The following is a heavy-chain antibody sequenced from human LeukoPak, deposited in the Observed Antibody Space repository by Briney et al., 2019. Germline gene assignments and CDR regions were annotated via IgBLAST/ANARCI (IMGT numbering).Heavy chain of an antibody. CDR3: AKAQYCSGGSCLTHDAFDI. V-gene: IGHV3-23*01. CDR1: GFTFGSYA. CDR2: ISGSGGST. D-gene: IGHD2-15*01. Sequence: GGSLRLSCAASGFTFGSYAMSWVRQAPGKGLEWVSAISGSGGSTYYADSVKGRFTISRDNSKNTLYLQMNSLRAEDTAVYYCAKAQYCSGGSCLTHDAFDIWGQGTMVTVSS. J-gene: IGHJ3*02.